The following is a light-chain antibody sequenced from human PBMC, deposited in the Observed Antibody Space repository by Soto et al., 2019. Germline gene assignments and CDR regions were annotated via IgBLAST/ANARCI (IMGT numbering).Light chain of an antibody. V-gene: IGKV3-15*01. CDR1: QSVSSN. J-gene: IGKJ1*01. Sequence: IVMTQSPATLSVSPGERATLSCTASQSVSSNLAWYQQKPGQAPRLLIYAASTRATGIPARFSGSGSGTEFTLTISSLQSEDFAVYYCQQYNNWPPCTFGQGNKVEIX. CDR2: AAS. CDR3: QQYNNWPPCT.